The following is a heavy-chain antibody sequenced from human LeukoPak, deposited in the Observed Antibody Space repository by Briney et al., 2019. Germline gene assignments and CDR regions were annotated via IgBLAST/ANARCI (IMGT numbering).Heavy chain of an antibody. V-gene: IGHV3-7*03. CDR3: AKDLGPYGSGSYYKGFDY. J-gene: IGHJ4*02. CDR1: GFTFSSYW. Sequence: PGGSLRLSCAASGFTFSSYWMNWVRQAPGKGLEWVANINQDGSRKEYVDSLKGRFTISRDNSKNTLYLQMNSLRAEDTAVYYCAKDLGPYGSGSYYKGFDYWGQGTLVTVSS. CDR2: INQDGSRK. D-gene: IGHD3-10*01.